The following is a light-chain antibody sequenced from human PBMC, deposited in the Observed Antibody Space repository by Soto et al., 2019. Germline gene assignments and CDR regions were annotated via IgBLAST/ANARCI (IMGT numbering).Light chain of an antibody. CDR3: CSYAGSSTYV. Sequence: QSVLTQPASVSGSPGQSITISCPGTSSDVGSYNLVSWYQQHPGKAPKLMIYEGSKRPSGVSNRFFGSKSGNTASLTISGLQAEDEADYYCCSYAGSSTYVFGTGTKVTVL. CDR1: SSDVGSYNL. J-gene: IGLJ1*01. V-gene: IGLV2-23*01. CDR2: EGS.